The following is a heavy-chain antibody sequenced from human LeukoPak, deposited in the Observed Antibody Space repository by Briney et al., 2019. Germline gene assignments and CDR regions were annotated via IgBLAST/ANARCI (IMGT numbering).Heavy chain of an antibody. Sequence: PGGSLRLSCAASGFTFSSYSMNWVRQAPGKGLEWVSYISSSSSTIYYADSVKGRFTISRDNAKNSLYLQMNSLRAEDTALYHCAREVDYYDSRRDYFDYWGQGTLVTVSS. CDR3: AREVDYYDSRRDYFDY. J-gene: IGHJ4*02. D-gene: IGHD3-22*01. V-gene: IGHV3-48*04. CDR1: GFTFSSYS. CDR2: ISSSSSTI.